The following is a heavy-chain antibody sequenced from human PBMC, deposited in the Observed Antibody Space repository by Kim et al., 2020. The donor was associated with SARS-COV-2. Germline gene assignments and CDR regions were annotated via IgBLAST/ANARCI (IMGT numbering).Heavy chain of an antibody. CDR2: IYTSGST. V-gene: IGHV4-61*02. CDR3: AREGVHYDILTGVYYYYGMDV. Sequence: SETLSLTCTVSGGSISSGSYYWSWIRQPAGEGLEWIGRIYTSGSTNYNPSLKSRVTISVDTSKNQFSLKLSSVTAADTAVYYCAREGVHYDILTGVYYYYGMDVWGQGTTVTVSS. CDR1: GGSISSGSYY. D-gene: IGHD3-9*01. J-gene: IGHJ6*02.